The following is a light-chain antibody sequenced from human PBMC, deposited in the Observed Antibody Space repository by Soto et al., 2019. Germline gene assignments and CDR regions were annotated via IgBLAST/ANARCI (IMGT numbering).Light chain of an antibody. CDR1: SSDVGGYNY. V-gene: IGLV2-14*01. J-gene: IGLJ1*01. CDR2: EVS. Sequence: SALTQPASVSGSPGQSITISCTGTSSDVGGYNYVSWYQQHPGKAPKLRIYEVSNRPSGVSNRFSGSKSGNTASLTISGLEAEDEAEYYSSSYTSSSSGVFGTG. CDR3: SSYTSSSSGV.